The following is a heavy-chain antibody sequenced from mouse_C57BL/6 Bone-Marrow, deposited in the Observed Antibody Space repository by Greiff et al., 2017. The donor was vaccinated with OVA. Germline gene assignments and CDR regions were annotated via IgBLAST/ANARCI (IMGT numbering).Heavy chain of an antibody. CDR1: GYSITSDY. CDR3: ARYGGYYDFDY. V-gene: IGHV3-8*01. J-gene: IGHJ2*01. CDR2: ISYSGST. Sequence: DVKLQESGPGLAKPSQSLSLTCSVTGYSITSDYWTWIRKFPGNKLEYMGYISYSGSTYYNPSLKSRISITRDTSKNQYYLQLNSVTTEDTATYYCARYGGYYDFDYWGQGTTLTVSS. D-gene: IGHD2-3*01.